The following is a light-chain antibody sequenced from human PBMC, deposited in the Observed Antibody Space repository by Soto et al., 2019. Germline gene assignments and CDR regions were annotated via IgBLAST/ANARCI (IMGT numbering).Light chain of an antibody. CDR3: QQYATSPHT. CDR1: QSVSRSQ. V-gene: IGKV3-20*01. Sequence: EIVLTQSPVTLSLSPGESATLSCRASQSVSRSQVAWYQQKPGQAPRLLIYGASSRATGIPDRFSGVGSETDFTLTINRLEPEDFAVYYCQQYATSPHTFGQGTKLEIK. J-gene: IGKJ2*01. CDR2: GAS.